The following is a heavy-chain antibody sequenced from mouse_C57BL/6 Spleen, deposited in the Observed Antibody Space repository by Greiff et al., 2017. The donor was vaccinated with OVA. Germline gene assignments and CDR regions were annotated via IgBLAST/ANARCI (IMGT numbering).Heavy chain of an antibody. V-gene: IGHV1-52*01. CDR2: IDPSDSET. CDR1: GYTFTSYW. CDR3: ARGAYDYDFAY. J-gene: IGHJ3*01. D-gene: IGHD2-4*01. Sequence: QVQLQQPGAELVRPGSSVKLSCKASGYTFTSYWMHWVKQRPIQGLEWIGNIDPSDSETHYNQKFKDKATLTVAKSSSTAYMQLSSLTSEDSAVYYCARGAYDYDFAYWGQGTLVTVSA.